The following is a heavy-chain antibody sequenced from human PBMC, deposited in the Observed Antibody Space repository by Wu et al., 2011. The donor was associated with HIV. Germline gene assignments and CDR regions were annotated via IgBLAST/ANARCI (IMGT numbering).Heavy chain of an antibody. CDR1: GATFSSYA. CDR3: ARDVSTEPGPYGSGFFYGMDV. Sequence: QVQLVQSGAEVKKPGSSVKVSCKASGATFSSYAISWVRQAPGQGLEWMGRIIPIFGTANYAQKFQGRVTITTDESTSTAYMELSSLRSEDTAVYYCARDVSTEPGPYGSGFFYGMDVWGQGTTVTVSS. CDR2: IIPIFGTA. D-gene: IGHD3-10*01. V-gene: IGHV1-69*05. J-gene: IGHJ6*02.